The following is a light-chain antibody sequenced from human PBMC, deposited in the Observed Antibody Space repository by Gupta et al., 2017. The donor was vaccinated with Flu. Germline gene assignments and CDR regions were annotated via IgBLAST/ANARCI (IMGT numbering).Light chain of an antibody. V-gene: IGLV1-51*02. J-gene: IGLJ3*02. CDR1: SSNIGDNY. CDR2: ENS. CDR3: GAWDISLTALWV. Sequence: SSNIGDNYVSWLQQVPATAPKLLIYENSRRPSEIPARCSASKTGTSASLDITGLQTGDEADYYCGAWDISLTALWVFGGGTKLTVL.